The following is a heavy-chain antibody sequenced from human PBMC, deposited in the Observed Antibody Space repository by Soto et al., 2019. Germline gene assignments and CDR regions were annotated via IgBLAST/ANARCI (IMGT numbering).Heavy chain of an antibody. J-gene: IGHJ3*02. Sequence: ASVKVSCKASENTFSTYSLHWVRQAPGQGLEWMGVINPTTTATTDAQKFQGRVTMTRDTSTSTVFLELSSLRSGDTAVYFCARDLYSTSWYVRAFDMWGQGTMVTVSS. D-gene: IGHD6-13*01. V-gene: IGHV1-46*03. CDR2: INPTTTAT. CDR1: ENTFSTYS. CDR3: ARDLYSTSWYVRAFDM.